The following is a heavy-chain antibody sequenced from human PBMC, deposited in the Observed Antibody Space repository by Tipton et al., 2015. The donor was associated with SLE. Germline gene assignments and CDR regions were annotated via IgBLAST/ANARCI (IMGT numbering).Heavy chain of an antibody. D-gene: IGHD3-3*01. CDR1: GFTFSDYY. CDR3: ARSPHGGFDY. Sequence: SLRLSCAASGFTFSDYYMSWIRQAPGKGLEWLSYISSSGSTIYYTDSLKGRFTTSRDNAKNSLYLQMNSLRAEDTAVYYCARSPHGGFDYWGQGTLVTVSS. CDR2: ISSSGSTI. V-gene: IGHV3-11*01. J-gene: IGHJ4*02.